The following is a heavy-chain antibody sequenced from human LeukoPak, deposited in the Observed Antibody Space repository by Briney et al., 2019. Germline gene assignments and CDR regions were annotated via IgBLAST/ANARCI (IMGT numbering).Heavy chain of an antibody. Sequence: SDTLSLTCSVSGGSTSGYYWSWIRQPPGKGLEWVGCINYSGDTNYSPSLKRRVSISVDASKNQFSLNLSSDTAADTAVYYCASFSWGSGSYNHEAIWSWFDPWGQGTLVSVSS. D-gene: IGHD3-10*01. J-gene: IGHJ5*02. CDR3: ASFSWGSGSYNHEAIWSWFDP. V-gene: IGHV4-59*08. CDR2: INYSGDT. CDR1: GGSTSGYY.